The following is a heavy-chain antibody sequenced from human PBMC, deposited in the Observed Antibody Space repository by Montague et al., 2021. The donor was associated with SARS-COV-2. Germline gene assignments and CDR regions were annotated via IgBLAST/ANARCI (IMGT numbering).Heavy chain of an antibody. CDR1: GGSLSGYY. Sequence: SETLSLTCAVYGGSLSGYYWSWIRQPPGKGLEWIGEINHSGSTNYNPSLKSRVTISLDTSKNQFSLKLSSVTAADTAVYYCARGRRRYKRRDASCSYYGMDVWGKGTTVTVSS. J-gene: IGHJ6*04. D-gene: IGHD1-14*01. CDR3: ARGRRRYKRRDASCSYYGMDV. CDR2: INHSGST. V-gene: IGHV4-34*01.